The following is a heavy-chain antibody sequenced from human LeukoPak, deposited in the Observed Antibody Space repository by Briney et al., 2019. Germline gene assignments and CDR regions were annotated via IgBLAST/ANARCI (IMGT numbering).Heavy chain of an antibody. V-gene: IGHV3-7*03. Sequence: SGGSLRLSCAPSGFTFSRYWMPWVGRAPGKGLEWVASINEDGSGKHYVDSVKGRFTISRDNAQKSVYLEMNSLRAEDTAVYYCARAVTSTEGYWGQGTLVTVSS. J-gene: IGHJ4*02. CDR1: GFTFSRYW. CDR2: INEDGSGK. CDR3: ARAVTSTEGY. D-gene: IGHD4-17*01.